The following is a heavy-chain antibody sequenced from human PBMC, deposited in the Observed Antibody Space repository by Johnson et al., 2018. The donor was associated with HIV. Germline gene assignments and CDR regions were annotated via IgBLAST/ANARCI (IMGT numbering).Heavy chain of an antibody. D-gene: IGHD5-18*01. CDR3: ARDHMTQSAIISAFDI. Sequence: QVQLVESGGGLVKPGGSLRLSCAASGFIFSSYPMHWVRQAPGKGLEWVAVISSDGINNFYADSVKGRFTISIDSSKNTLFLQMDSLRAEDTAIYYCARDHMTQSAIISAFDIWGQGTLVTVSS. CDR2: ISSDGINN. V-gene: IGHV3-30*04. J-gene: IGHJ3*02. CDR1: GFIFSSYP.